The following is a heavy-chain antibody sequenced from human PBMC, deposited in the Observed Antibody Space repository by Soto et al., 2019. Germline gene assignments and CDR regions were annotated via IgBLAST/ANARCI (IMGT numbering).Heavy chain of an antibody. D-gene: IGHD6-6*01. CDR1: GFTFGDYA. CDR3: VYSSSDAFDI. J-gene: IGHJ3*02. Sequence: GGSLRLSCTASGFTFGDYAMSWFRQAPGKGLEWVANIKQDGSEKYYVDSVKGRFTISRDNAKNSLYLQMNSLRAEDTAVYYCVYSSSDAFDIWGQGTMVTVSS. CDR2: IKQDGSEK. V-gene: IGHV3-7*01.